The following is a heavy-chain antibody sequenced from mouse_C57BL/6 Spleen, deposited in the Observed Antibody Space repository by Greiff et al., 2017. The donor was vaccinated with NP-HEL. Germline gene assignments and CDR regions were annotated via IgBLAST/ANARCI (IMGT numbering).Heavy chain of an antibody. CDR3: ARYPNWYYAMDY. CDR2: IRNKANGYTT. D-gene: IGHD4-1*01. Sequence: EVKLMESGGGLVQPGGSLSLSCAASGFTFTDYYMSWVRQPPGKALEWLGFIRNKANGYTTEYSASVKGRFTISRDNSQSILYLQMNALRAEDSATYYCARYPNWYYAMDYWGQGTSVTVSS. J-gene: IGHJ4*01. V-gene: IGHV7-3*01. CDR1: GFTFTDYY.